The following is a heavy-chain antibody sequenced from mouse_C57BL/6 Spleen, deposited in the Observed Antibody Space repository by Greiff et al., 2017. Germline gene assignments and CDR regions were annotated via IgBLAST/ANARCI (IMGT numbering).Heavy chain of an antibody. V-gene: IGHV1-64*01. Sequence: QVQLQQPGAELVKPGASVKLSCKASGYTFTSYWMHWVKQRPGQGLEWIGMIHPNSGSTNYNEKFKSKATLTVDKSSSTAYMQLSSLTSEDSAVYYCAREGDGAYAMDYWGQGTSVTVSS. J-gene: IGHJ4*01. CDR1: GYTFTSYW. D-gene: IGHD3-1*01. CDR2: IHPNSGST. CDR3: AREGDGAYAMDY.